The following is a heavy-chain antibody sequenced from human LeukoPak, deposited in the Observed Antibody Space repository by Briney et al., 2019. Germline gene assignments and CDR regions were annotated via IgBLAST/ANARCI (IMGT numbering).Heavy chain of an antibody. Sequence: SETLSLTCTVSGDTISSHIYYWDWIRQPPGKGLEWIGSIYYSGSTYYNPSLKSRVTISIDTSKNHFSLKLRSVTAADTAVYYCASRSGSRYYFFDYWGQGSLVTVSS. CDR3: ASRSGSRYYFFDY. V-gene: IGHV4-39*02. CDR1: GDTISSHIYY. D-gene: IGHD3-22*01. CDR2: IYYSGST. J-gene: IGHJ4*02.